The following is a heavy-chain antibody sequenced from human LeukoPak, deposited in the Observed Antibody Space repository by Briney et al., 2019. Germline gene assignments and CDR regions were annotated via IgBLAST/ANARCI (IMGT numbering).Heavy chain of an antibody. CDR2: IKQDGSEK. CDR1: GFTFSSYG. J-gene: IGHJ2*01. CDR3: ARDRMVRDLTYFDL. D-gene: IGHD3-10*01. Sequence: PGGSLRLSCAVSGFTFSSYGMHWVRQAPAKGLEWVANIKQDGSEKYYVDSVKGRFTISRDNAKNSLYLQMNSLRAEDTAVYYCARDRMVRDLTYFDLWGRGTLVTVSS. V-gene: IGHV3-7*01.